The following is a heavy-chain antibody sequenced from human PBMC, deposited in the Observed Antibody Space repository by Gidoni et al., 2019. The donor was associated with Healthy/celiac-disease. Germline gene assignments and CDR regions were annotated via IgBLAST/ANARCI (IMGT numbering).Heavy chain of an antibody. V-gene: IGHV3-13*01. CDR2: IGTAGDT. CDR3: ARGSYYGSGRDRRFDP. J-gene: IGHJ5*02. D-gene: IGHD3-10*01. Sequence: EVQLVESGGGLVQPGGSLRLSCAASGFTFSSYDMHWVRQATGKGLEWVSAIGTAGDTYYPGSVKGRFTISRENAKNSLYLQMNSLRAGDTAVYYCARGSYYGSGRDRRFDPWGQGTLVTVSS. CDR1: GFTFSSYD.